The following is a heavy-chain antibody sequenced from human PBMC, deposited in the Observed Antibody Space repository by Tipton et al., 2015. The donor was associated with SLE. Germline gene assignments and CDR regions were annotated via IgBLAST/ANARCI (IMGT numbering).Heavy chain of an antibody. CDR2: IFFTGST. D-gene: IGHD2-8*02. Sequence: TLSLTCSVSGGSISSYFWTWIRQPPGKGLEWIGHIFFTGSTTYNPALKSRVTIAVDTSKSQIFLSLNSVTAADTAVYYCAIDSLNWGCYYHGMDVWGQWTTVTVSS. V-gene: IGHV4-59*01. CDR1: GGSISSYF. J-gene: IGHJ6*02. CDR3: AIDSLNWGCYYHGMDV.